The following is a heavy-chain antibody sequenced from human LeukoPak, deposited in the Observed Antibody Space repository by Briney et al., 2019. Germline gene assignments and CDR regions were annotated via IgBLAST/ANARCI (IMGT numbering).Heavy chain of an antibody. V-gene: IGHV4-61*02. D-gene: IGHD3-16*01. CDR1: GGSISSGGYY. J-gene: IGHJ5*02. CDR2: IYTSGSI. Sequence: SETLSLTCTVSGGSISSGGYYWSWIRQPAGKGLEWIGRIYTSGSINYNPSLKSRVTISVDTSKNQFSLKLSSVTAADTAVYYCARLGEWLHNWFDPWGQGTLVTVSS. CDR3: ARLGEWLHNWFDP.